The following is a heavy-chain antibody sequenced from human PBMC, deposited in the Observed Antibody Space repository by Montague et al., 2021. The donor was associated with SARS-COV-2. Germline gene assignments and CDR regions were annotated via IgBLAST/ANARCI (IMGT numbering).Heavy chain of an antibody. CDR1: GGSISGYY. CDR3: ARLLRSCTNGVCRTYYYYAMDV. J-gene: IGHJ6*02. D-gene: IGHD2-8*01. V-gene: IGHV4-59*01. CDR2: IYYSGST. Sequence: SETQSLTCTVSGGSISGYYWSWIRQPPGKGLEWIGYIYYSGSTKYNPFLESRVTVSVDRSKNQVSLKLSSVTAAATAVYYCARLLRSCTNGVCRTYYYYAMDVWGQGTTVTVSS.